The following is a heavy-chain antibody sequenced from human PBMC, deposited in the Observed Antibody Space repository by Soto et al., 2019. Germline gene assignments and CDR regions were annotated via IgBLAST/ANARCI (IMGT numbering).Heavy chain of an antibody. CDR1: GASLSKYY. Sequence: AETLSPDCPVPGASLSKYYWSWIRQPPGKGLEWIVYIYYSGSTNYNPSLKSRVTISVDTSKNQFSLKLSSVTAADTAVYYCARVWGGAFDIWGQGTMVT. J-gene: IGHJ3*02. CDR3: ARVWGGAFDI. CDR2: IYYSGST. D-gene: IGHD3-10*01. V-gene: IGHV4-59*01.